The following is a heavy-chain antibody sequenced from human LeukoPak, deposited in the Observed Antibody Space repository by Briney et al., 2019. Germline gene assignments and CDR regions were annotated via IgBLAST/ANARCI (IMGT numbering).Heavy chain of an antibody. J-gene: IGHJ5*02. Sequence: GGSLRLSCAASGFTFSTYAMHWVRQAPGKGLEWVAFIRSDRTIEFYADSVKGRFTISRDDSDKTLFLHMNSLRPDDTAVYYCARECSSSNPLCSWGQGTLVTVS. CDR3: ARECSSSNPLCS. CDR2: IRSDRTIE. D-gene: IGHD2-2*01. CDR1: GFTFSTYA. V-gene: IGHV3-30*02.